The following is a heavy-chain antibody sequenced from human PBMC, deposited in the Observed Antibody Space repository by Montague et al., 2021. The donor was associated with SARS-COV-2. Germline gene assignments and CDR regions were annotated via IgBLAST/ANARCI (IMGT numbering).Heavy chain of an antibody. CDR2: IYHSGTT. J-gene: IGHJ5*02. D-gene: IGHD1-26*01. CDR3: ALPLGGARFDP. CDR1: GDSLSSGSYY. V-gene: IGHV4-61*10. Sequence: SETLSLTCSVSGDSLSSGSYYWSWIRQPAGKGLEWIGEIYHSGTTNYNPSLQSRVTISVDKSRNHLSLNLRSVTAADTAMYYCALPLGGARFDPWGQGILVTVSS.